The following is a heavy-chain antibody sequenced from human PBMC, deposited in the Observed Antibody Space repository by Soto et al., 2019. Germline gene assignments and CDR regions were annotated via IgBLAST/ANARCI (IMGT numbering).Heavy chain of an antibody. Sequence: PGGSLRLSCAASGFTFSSYGMHWVRQAPGKGLEWVAVISYDGSNKYYADSVKGRLTISRDNSKNTLYLQMNSLRAEDTAVYYCAKDMSDTAMVQYYFDYWGQGTLVTVSS. CDR2: ISYDGSNK. J-gene: IGHJ4*02. V-gene: IGHV3-30*18. CDR3: AKDMSDTAMVQYYFDY. CDR1: GFTFSSYG. D-gene: IGHD5-18*01.